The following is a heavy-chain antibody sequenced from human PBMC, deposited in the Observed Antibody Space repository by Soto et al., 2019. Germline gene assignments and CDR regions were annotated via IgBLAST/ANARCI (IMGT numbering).Heavy chain of an antibody. CDR3: ARPSSGWSTGWAFAI. Sequence: SETLSLTCTVSGGSISSYYWTWIRQPPGEGLEWIGYIYYSGSTNYNPSLKSRVTISVDTSKNQFSLKLSSVTAADTAVYYCARPSSGWSTGWAFAIWGQGTMVTVSS. J-gene: IGHJ3*02. D-gene: IGHD6-19*01. V-gene: IGHV4-59*01. CDR2: IYYSGST. CDR1: GGSISSYY.